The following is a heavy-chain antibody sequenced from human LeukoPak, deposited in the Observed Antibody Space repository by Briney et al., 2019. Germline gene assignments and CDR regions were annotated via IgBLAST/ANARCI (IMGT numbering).Heavy chain of an antibody. Sequence: GASVKVSCKASGYTFTTYAMHWVRQAPGQRLEWMGWINTGNGNTKYSQKFQDRVTITRDTSASTAYMDLSSLRSEDTAVYYCATRESAYLAYWGQGTLVTVSS. CDR2: INTGNGNT. J-gene: IGHJ4*02. V-gene: IGHV1-3*04. D-gene: IGHD3-3*01. CDR3: ATRESAYLAY. CDR1: GYTFTTYA.